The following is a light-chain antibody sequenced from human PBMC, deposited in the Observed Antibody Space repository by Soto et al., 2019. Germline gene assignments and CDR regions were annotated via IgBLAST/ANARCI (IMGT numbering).Light chain of an antibody. J-gene: IGKJ1*01. CDR2: AAS. Sequence: EIVMTQSPGTLSASPGERATLSCRASQSISSNLAWYQQKRGQAPRLLIYAASTRATGIPARFSGSGSVTEFTLTISSRQSEDFAVYYCQQYNNWPPCTFGQGTKVEIK. V-gene: IGKV3-15*01. CDR3: QQYNNWPPCT. CDR1: QSISSN.